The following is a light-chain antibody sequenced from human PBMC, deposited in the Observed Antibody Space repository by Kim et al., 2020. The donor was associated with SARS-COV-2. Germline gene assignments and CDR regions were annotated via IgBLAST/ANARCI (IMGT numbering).Light chain of an antibody. CDR3: QQYYMTPYT. CDR2: WAS. J-gene: IGKJ2*01. V-gene: IGKV4-1*01. Sequence: RATINCKSSQSVLYSSNNKNYLAWYQQKPGQPPKLLIYWASTRESGVPDRFSGSGSGTDFTLTISSLQAEDVAVYYCQQYYMTPYTFGQGTKLEI. CDR1: QSVLYSSNNKNY.